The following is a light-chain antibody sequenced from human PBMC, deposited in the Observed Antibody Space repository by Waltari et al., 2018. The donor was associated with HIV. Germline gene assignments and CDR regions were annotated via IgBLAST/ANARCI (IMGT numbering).Light chain of an antibody. CDR1: QSISTY. Sequence: DIQMTQSPSSLSASVGDRVTITCRASQSISTYLHWYQQKPGEAPNLLICAASRLQSGVPSRYSGSGSGTEFTLTISSLQPEDIATYYCQQTYSMPPVTFGGGTTVEIK. J-gene: IGKJ4*01. CDR2: AAS. V-gene: IGKV1-39*01. CDR3: QQTYSMPPVT.